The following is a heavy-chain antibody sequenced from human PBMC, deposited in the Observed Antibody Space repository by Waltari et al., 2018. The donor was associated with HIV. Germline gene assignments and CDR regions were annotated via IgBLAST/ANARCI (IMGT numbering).Heavy chain of an antibody. V-gene: IGHV4-39*01. Sequence: LQLQGSGPGLVKSSETLSLTCTVPGGSITSSSYYWGWIRQPPGKGLEWIGSMSYSGSTYHNPSLRSRLTISVDTSKNQFSLKLTSVTAADTAVYYCARSFSGYSNYFDPWGQGTLVTVSS. CDR3: ARSFSGYSNYFDP. CDR2: MSYSGST. CDR1: GGSITSSSYY. D-gene: IGHD4-4*01. J-gene: IGHJ5*02.